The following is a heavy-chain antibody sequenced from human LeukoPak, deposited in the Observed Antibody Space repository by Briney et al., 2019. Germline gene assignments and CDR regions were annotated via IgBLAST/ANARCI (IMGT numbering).Heavy chain of an antibody. J-gene: IGHJ4*02. CDR1: GFTFSSYG. CDR3: ARGWGAAAGTDYFDY. CDR2: ISYDGSNK. Sequence: GGSLRLSCAASGFTFSSYGMHWVRQAPGKGLEWVAVISYDGSNKYYADSVKGRFTISRDNSKNTLYLQMNSLRAGDTAVYYCARGWGAAAGTDYFDYWGQGTLVTVSS. V-gene: IGHV3-30*03. D-gene: IGHD6-13*01.